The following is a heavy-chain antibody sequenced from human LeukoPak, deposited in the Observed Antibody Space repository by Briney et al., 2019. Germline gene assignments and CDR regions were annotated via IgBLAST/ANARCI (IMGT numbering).Heavy chain of an antibody. J-gene: IGHJ4*02. V-gene: IGHV1-2*02. CDR2: INPKSGGT. CDR1: GYTFTNYY. Sequence: ASVTVSCKASGYTFTNYYMHWVRQAPGQGLEWMGWINPKSGGTKYAQKFQGRVTMTRDTSISTAYMELSRLRSDDTAVYYCAPSPPPSYYDSYYFDYWGQGTRVTVSS. CDR3: APSPPPSYYDSYYFDY. D-gene: IGHD3-16*01.